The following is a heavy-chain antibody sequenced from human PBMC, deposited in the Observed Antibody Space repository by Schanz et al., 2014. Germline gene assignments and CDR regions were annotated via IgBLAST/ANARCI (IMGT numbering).Heavy chain of an antibody. CDR3: AKDAPYPFDL. J-gene: IGHJ2*01. CDR2: IGNGGVTI. Sequence: EVQLVESGGGLVQPGGSLRLSCSASGFTFSIYAMHWIRQPPGRGLEWVSYIGNGGVTIYYADSVKGRFTISRDNSKNTLYLQMNSLRAEDTAIYYCAKDAPYPFDLWGRGTLITVSS. CDR1: GFTFSIYA. V-gene: IGHV3-48*01.